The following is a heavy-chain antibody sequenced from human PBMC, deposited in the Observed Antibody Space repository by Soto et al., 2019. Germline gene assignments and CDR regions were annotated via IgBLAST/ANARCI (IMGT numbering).Heavy chain of an antibody. CDR2: ITPMFGTP. J-gene: IGHJ4*02. Sequence: SVKVSCKASGGTFSRYTITWVRQAPGQGLEWMGGITPMFGTPNYAQKFQGRVTITADESTSTAYMELSSLRSEDTAMYYCARDGTLYDSSAYYYLYWGQGTLVPS. V-gene: IGHV1-69*13. D-gene: IGHD3-22*01. CDR1: GGTFSRYT. CDR3: ARDGTLYDSSAYYYLY.